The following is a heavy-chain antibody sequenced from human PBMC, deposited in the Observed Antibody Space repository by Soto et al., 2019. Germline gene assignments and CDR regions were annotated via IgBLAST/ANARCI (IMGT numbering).Heavy chain of an antibody. V-gene: IGHV1-18*04. D-gene: IGHD4-17*01. Sequence: QVQLVQSGAEVKKPGASAKVSCKASGYTFTTNGISWLREAPGQGLEWMGWINADNGNTNYAQKFQGRVTMTTDISTSTAYMELRSLRSDDTAVYYCARDLGYGDYGTDYWGQGTLVTVSS. CDR3: ARDLGYGDYGTDY. J-gene: IGHJ4*02. CDR2: INADNGNT. CDR1: GYTFTTNG.